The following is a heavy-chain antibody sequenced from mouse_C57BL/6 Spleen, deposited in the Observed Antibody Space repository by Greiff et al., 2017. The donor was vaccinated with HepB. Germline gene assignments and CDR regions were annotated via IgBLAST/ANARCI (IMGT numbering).Heavy chain of an antibody. D-gene: IGHD2-4*01. J-gene: IGHJ3*01. CDR1: GFSFTSYG. V-gene: IGHV2-5*01. CDR2: IWRGGST. CDR3: AKANYDYDGAWFAC. Sequence: QVQLKESGPGLVQPSQSLSITCTVSGFSFTSYGVHWVRQSPGKGLEWLGVIWRGGSTDYNAAFMSRLSITKDNSKSQVFFKMNSLQADDTAIYYCAKANYDYDGAWFACWGQGTLVTVSA.